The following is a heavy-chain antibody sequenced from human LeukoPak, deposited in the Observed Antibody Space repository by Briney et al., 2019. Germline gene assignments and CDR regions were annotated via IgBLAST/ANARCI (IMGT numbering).Heavy chain of an antibody. CDR1: GGSISNYY. D-gene: IGHD6-19*01. CDR3: AKDSVAGNDYYYYYMDV. V-gene: IGHV4-4*07. J-gene: IGHJ6*03. Sequence: SETLSLTCTVSGGSISNYYWSWIRQSAGKGLEWIGRIYTSGSTNYNPSLKSRVSMSVDTSKNQFSLRLRSVTAADTAVYYCAKDSVAGNDYYYYYMDVWGKGTTVTVSS. CDR2: IYTSGST.